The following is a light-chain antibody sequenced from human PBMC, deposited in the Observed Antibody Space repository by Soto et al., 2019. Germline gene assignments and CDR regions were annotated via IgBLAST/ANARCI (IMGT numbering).Light chain of an antibody. V-gene: IGLV4-69*01. J-gene: IGLJ3*02. CDR2: LNSDGSH. CDR1: SGHSSYA. Sequence: QSVLTQSPSASASLGASVKLTCTLSSGHSSYATAWLQQQPEKGPRYLMKLNSDGSHSKGDGIPDRFSGSSSGAERYLTISSLQSEDEADYYCQTWGSGTWVFGGGTKLTVL. CDR3: QTWGSGTWV.